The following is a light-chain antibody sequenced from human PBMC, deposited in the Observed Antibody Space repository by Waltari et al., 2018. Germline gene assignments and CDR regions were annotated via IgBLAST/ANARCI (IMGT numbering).Light chain of an antibody. J-gene: IGLJ2*01. CDR1: NIGSKR. CDR2: DDN. CDR3: QLWDSSSDHVV. V-gene: IGLV3-21*04. Sequence: SYELTQPPSVSVAPGKTARITCGGNNIGSKRVQWYQQKPGQAPVVVMYDDNARPSGIPERLSGSNSGNTATLTISRVEAGDEADYYCQLWDSSSDHVVFGGGTKLTVL.